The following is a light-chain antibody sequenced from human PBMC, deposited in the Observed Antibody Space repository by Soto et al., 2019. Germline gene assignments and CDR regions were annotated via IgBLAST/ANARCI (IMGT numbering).Light chain of an antibody. CDR2: DNN. Sequence: QSVLTQPPSVSAAPGQKVSISCSGTSSNIGNNYVSWYQHLPGTAPRLLIYDNNKRPSGIPDRFSGSKSGTSATLGITGLQTGDEADYYCGTWDSSLSTVVFGGATKLTVL. J-gene: IGLJ2*01. CDR1: SSNIGNNY. V-gene: IGLV1-51*01. CDR3: GTWDSSLSTVV.